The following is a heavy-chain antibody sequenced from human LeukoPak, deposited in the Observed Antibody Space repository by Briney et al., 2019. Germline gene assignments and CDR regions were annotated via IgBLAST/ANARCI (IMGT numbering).Heavy chain of an antibody. CDR3: ATESLTIFGTFDY. J-gene: IGHJ4*02. Sequence: SETLSLTCTVSGGSISSYYWSWIRQPPGKGLEWIGYIYYSGSTNYNPSLKSRVTISVDTSKNQFSLKLSSVTAADTAVYYCATESLTIFGTFDYWGQGTLVTVSS. CDR2: IYYSGST. D-gene: IGHD3-3*01. CDR1: GGSISSYY. V-gene: IGHV4-59*01.